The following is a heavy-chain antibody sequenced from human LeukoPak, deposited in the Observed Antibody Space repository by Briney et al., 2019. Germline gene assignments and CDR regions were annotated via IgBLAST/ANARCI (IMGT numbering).Heavy chain of an antibody. CDR1: GGSISSYY. J-gene: IGHJ4*02. Sequence: SETLSLTCTVSGGSISSYYWSWIRQPPGKGLEWIGYIYYSGSTNYNPSLKSRVTISVDTSKNQFSLKLSSVTAADTAVYYCARDPGDYWGQGTLVTVSS. V-gene: IGHV4-59*01. CDR2: IYYSGST. CDR3: ARDPGDY.